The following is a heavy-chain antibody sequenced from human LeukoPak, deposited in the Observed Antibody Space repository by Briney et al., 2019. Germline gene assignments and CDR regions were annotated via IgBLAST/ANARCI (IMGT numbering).Heavy chain of an antibody. V-gene: IGHV3-7*01. CDR1: GLTFSSYW. CDR3: ASSIAARPTYYYMDV. J-gene: IGHJ6*03. D-gene: IGHD6-6*01. CDR2: IKQDGSEK. Sequence: GGSLRLSCAASGLTFSSYWMSWVRQAPGKGLEGVANIKQDGSEKYYVVSVKGRFTISRDNAKNSLYLQMNSLRAEDTAVYYCASSIAARPTYYYMDVWGKGTTVTVSS.